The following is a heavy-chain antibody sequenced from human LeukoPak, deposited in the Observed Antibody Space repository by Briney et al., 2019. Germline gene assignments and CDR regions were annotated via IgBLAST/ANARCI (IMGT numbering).Heavy chain of an antibody. Sequence: GGSLRLSCAASGFTFSSYSMNWVRQAPGKGLEGVSSISSSSSYIYYADSVKGRFTISRDNAKNSLYLQMNSLRAEDTAVYYCARAPYDSSGYYTPHFAYWGQGTLVTVSS. J-gene: IGHJ4*02. D-gene: IGHD3-22*01. V-gene: IGHV3-21*01. CDR2: ISSSSSYI. CDR3: ARAPYDSSGYYTPHFAY. CDR1: GFTFSSYS.